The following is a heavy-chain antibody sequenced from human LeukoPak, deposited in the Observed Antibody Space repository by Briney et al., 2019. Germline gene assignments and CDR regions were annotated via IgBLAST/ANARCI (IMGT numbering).Heavy chain of an antibody. Sequence: GESLKIFCKASGFRFTGYCIGWVRQVPGKGLEWMGILYPDESNAIYSPSFQGQVTMSVDKSIDTAYLQWSSLKASDTAMYYCAGGHDYGDYVNAFHLWGQGTMVSVSS. CDR1: GFRFTGYC. D-gene: IGHD4-17*01. V-gene: IGHV5-51*01. CDR3: AGGHDYGDYVNAFHL. CDR2: LYPDESNA. J-gene: IGHJ3*01.